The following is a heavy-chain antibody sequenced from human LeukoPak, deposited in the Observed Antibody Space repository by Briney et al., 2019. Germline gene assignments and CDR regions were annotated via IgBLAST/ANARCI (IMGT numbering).Heavy chain of an antibody. CDR2: ISHSGST. D-gene: IGHD2-8*01. CDR1: GGSFSGYY. V-gene: IGHV4-34*01. J-gene: IGHJ6*02. CDR3: ARGHRTSSAYHCNAMDV. Sequence: SETLSLTCGVFGGSFSGYYWSWIRQPPGKGLEWIGEISHSGSTNYNPSLKSRVTISVDTSKNQFSLKVTSVTAADTAVYYCARGHRTSSAYHCNAMDVWGQGTRVTVSS.